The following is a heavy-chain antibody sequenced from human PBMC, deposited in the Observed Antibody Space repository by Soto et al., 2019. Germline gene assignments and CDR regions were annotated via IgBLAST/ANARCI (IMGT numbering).Heavy chain of an antibody. J-gene: IGHJ5*02. CDR2: IYYSGST. Sequence: SETLSLTCTVSGGSISSGDYYWSWIRQPPGKGLEWIGYIYYSGSTYYNPSLKSRVTISVDTSKNQFSLKLSSVTAADTAVYYCARVYISEFEYCSSTSCVNNWYDPWGQGTLVTVSS. V-gene: IGHV4-30-4*01. CDR3: ARVYISEFEYCSSTSCVNNWYDP. D-gene: IGHD2-2*01. CDR1: GGSISSGDYY.